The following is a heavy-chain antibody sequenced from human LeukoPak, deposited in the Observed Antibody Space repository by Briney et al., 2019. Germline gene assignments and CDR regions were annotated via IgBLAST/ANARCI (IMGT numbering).Heavy chain of an antibody. Sequence: SQTLSLTCAISGDSVSSNSAAWNWIRQSPSRGLEWLGRTYYRSKWYNDYAVSVKSRITIDPDTSKNQFSLQLNSVTPEDTAVYYCARDLMVRGNNWFDPWGQGTLVTVSS. J-gene: IGHJ5*02. V-gene: IGHV6-1*01. CDR2: TYYRSKWYN. D-gene: IGHD3-10*01. CDR1: GDSVSSNSAA. CDR3: ARDLMVRGNNWFDP.